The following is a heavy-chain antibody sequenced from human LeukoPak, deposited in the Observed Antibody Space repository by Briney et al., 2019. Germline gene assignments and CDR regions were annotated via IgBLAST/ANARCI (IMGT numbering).Heavy chain of an antibody. J-gene: IGHJ6*01. Sequence: GGSLRLSCAASGFTFSGFAISWVRRTPGKGLEWVSGISGSGDNTLYADSVKGRFTISRDNSKNTLYLEMNSLRAEDTAIYYCAKMKGHPLPKYYMDVWGQGTTVTVSS. V-gene: IGHV3-23*01. D-gene: IGHD1-26*01. CDR3: AKMKGHPLPKYYMDV. CDR2: ISGSGDNT. CDR1: GFTFSGFA.